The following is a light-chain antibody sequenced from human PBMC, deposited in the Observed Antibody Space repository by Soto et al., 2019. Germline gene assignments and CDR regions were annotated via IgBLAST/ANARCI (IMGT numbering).Light chain of an antibody. CDR2: EVN. CDR3: SSKPSSRTPFV. V-gene: IGLV2-14*01. Sequence: LTQPASVSGSPGQSITISCTGTSSDVGGYNYVSWYQQHPGNAPRLMIYEVNNRPSGVPNRFSGSKSGNTASLTISGLQAEDEADYYCSSKPSSRTPFVFGTGTKVTVL. CDR1: SSDVGGYNY. J-gene: IGLJ1*01.